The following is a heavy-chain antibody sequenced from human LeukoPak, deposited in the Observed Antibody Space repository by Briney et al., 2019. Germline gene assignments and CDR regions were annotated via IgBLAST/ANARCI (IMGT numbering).Heavy chain of an antibody. V-gene: IGHV3-21*01. CDR3: GRVGGRSKAAKGDAFDI. J-gene: IGHJ3*02. CDR1: GFTFSSYS. D-gene: IGHD6-6*01. CDR2: ISSGSTYM. Sequence: GGSLRLSCAASGFTFSSYSMNWVRQAPGKGLEWVSSISSGSTYMHYADSVKGRFTIPRDNAQNSMYLQMNSLRAEDTAVYYCGRVGGRSKAAKGDAFDIWGQGTMVVVSS.